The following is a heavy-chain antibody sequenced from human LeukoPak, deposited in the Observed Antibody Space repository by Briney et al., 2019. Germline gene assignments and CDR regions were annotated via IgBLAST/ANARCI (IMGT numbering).Heavy chain of an antibody. Sequence: SETLSLTCAVYGGSFSGYYWSWIRQPPGKGPEWIGEINHSGSTNYNPSLKSRVTISVDTSKNQFSLKLSSVTAADTAVYYCARGGGFSSSWYAAPFDYWGQGTLVTVSS. V-gene: IGHV4-34*01. CDR3: ARGGGFSSSWYAAPFDY. CDR1: GGSFSGYY. D-gene: IGHD6-13*01. J-gene: IGHJ4*02. CDR2: INHSGST.